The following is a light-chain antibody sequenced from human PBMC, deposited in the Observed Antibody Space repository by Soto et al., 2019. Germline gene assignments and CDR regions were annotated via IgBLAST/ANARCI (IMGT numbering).Light chain of an antibody. CDR2: GAS. CDR1: QSFSSNY. CDR3: QQYGTSPPFA. V-gene: IGKV3-20*01. Sequence: QRERATLSCRASQSFSSNYLAWYQQKPGQAPRLRIYGASSRATGVPDRFSGSGSGTDFTLTISRLEPEDFAVYYCQQYGTSPPFAFGQGTKV. J-gene: IGKJ2*01.